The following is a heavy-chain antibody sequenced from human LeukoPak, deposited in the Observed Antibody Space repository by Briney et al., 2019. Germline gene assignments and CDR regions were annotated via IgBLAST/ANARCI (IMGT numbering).Heavy chain of an antibody. J-gene: IGHJ4*02. CDR3: AKDKTGSSSVVDY. D-gene: IGHD6-6*01. CDR2: ISGSGGST. V-gene: IGHV3-23*01. Sequence: GGSLRLSCAASGFTVSSNYMSWVRQAPGKGLEWVSAISGSGGSTYYADSVKGRFTISRDNSKNTLYLQMNSLRAEDTAVYYCAKDKTGSSSVVDYWGQGTLVTVSS. CDR1: GFTVSSNY.